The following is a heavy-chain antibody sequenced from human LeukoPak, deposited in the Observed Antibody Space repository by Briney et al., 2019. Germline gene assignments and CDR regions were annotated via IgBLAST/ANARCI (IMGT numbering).Heavy chain of an antibody. J-gene: IGHJ4*02. Sequence: SETLSLTCTVSGGSISSGSYYWGWIRQPPGKGLEWIGSIYYSGSTYYNPSLKSRVTISVDKSKNQFSLKLSSVTAADTAVYYCARDKQQLGNWGQGTLVTVSS. CDR2: IYYSGST. D-gene: IGHD6-13*01. CDR3: ARDKQQLGN. CDR1: GGSISSGSYY. V-gene: IGHV4-39*07.